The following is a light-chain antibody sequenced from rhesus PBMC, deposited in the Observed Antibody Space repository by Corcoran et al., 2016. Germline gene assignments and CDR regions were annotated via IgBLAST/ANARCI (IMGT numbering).Light chain of an antibody. V-gene: IGKV1-22*01. CDR3: QQYSSSPWT. CDR2: KAS. CDR1: QSISSW. J-gene: IGKJ1*01. Sequence: DIQMTQSPSSLSASVGDTVTITCRASQSISSWLAWYQQKQGKSPKLLIYKASTLESGVPSRFSGSGSGTDFTPTISSLQSEDFATYYCQQYSSSPWTFGQGTKVEI.